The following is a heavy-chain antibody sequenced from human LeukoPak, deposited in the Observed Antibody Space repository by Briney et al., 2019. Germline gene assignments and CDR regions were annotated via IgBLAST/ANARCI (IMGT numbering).Heavy chain of an antibody. D-gene: IGHD6-19*01. J-gene: IGHJ2*01. V-gene: IGHV4-61*01. CDR1: GGSVSSGSYY. CDR3: ARLVAGDYSYFDL. Sequence: SETLSLTCTVSGGSVSSGSYYWSWIRQPPGKGLEWIGYIYYSGSTNYNPSLKSRVTISVDTSKNQFSLKLSSVTAADTAVYYCARLVAGDYSYFDLWGRGTLVTVSS. CDR2: IYYSGST.